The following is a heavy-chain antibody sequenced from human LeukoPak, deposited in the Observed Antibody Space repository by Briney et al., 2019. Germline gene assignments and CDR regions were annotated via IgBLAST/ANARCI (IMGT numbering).Heavy chain of an antibody. CDR3: AKDKLGAVAGGDY. J-gene: IGHJ4*02. Sequence: GGSLRLSCVGSGFIFSSYRMNWVRQAPGKGLEWVSYISSSGSTIYYADSVKGRFTISRDNSKNTLYLQMDSLRAEDTAVYYCAKDKLGAVAGGDYWGQGTLVTVSS. CDR1: GFIFSSYR. D-gene: IGHD6-19*01. V-gene: IGHV3-48*01. CDR2: ISSSGSTI.